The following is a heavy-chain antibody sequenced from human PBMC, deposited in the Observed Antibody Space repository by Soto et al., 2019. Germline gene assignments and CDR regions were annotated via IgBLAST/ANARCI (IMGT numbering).Heavy chain of an antibody. CDR3: ARGITMIVVDAFDI. CDR2: ISYDGSNK. V-gene: IGHV3-30-3*01. D-gene: IGHD3-22*01. Sequence: QVQLVESGGGVVQPGRSLRLSCAASRFTFSSYAMHWVRQAPGKGLEWVAVISYDGSNKYYADSVKGRFTISRDNSKNTLYLQMNSLRAEDTAVYYCARGITMIVVDAFDIWGQGTMVTVSS. J-gene: IGHJ3*02. CDR1: RFTFSSYA.